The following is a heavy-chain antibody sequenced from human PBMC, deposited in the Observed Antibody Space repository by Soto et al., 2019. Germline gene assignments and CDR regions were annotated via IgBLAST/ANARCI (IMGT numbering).Heavy chain of an antibody. Sequence: QVQLVESGGGVVQPGRSLRLSCAASGFTFSSYGMHWVRQAPGKGLEWVAVIWYDGSNKYYADSVKGRFTISRDNSKNTLYLQMNILRAEDTAVYYCARDHSTLIAAPLYWGQGTLVTVSS. J-gene: IGHJ4*02. D-gene: IGHD6-13*01. CDR2: IWYDGSNK. V-gene: IGHV3-33*01. CDR1: GFTFSSYG. CDR3: ARDHSTLIAAPLY.